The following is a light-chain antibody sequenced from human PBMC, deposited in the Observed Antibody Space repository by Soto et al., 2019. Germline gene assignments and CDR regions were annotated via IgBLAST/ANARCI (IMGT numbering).Light chain of an antibody. Sequence: QSVLTQPASVSGSPVQSITISCTGTSSDVGAYDYVSWYQQHPDKAPKLMIYEVSNRPSGVSNRFSGSKSVNTATPTISGLQAEDEADYYCSSYTSSSTRVFGTGTKVTVL. J-gene: IGLJ1*01. CDR1: SSDVGAYDY. CDR3: SSYTSSSTRV. V-gene: IGLV2-14*03. CDR2: EVS.